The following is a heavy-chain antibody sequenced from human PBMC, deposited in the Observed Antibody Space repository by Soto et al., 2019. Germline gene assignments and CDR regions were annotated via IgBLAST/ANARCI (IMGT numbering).Heavy chain of an antibody. Sequence: ASVKVSCKGFGYSFMKYGINWVRQAPGQGLEWVGWISPYSGYTHSAQKFHDRLTLTTDTAASTAYMELRILRCAETALDYCAREASILIPAAQPSRFDSWGQGTLVTVSS. D-gene: IGHD2-8*01. V-gene: IGHV1-18*01. J-gene: IGHJ4*02. CDR3: AREASILIPAAQPSRFDS. CDR2: ISPYSGYT. CDR1: GYSFMKYG.